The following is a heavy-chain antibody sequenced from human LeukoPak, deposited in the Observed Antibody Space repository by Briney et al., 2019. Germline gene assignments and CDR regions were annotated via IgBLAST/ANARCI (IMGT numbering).Heavy chain of an antibody. D-gene: IGHD3-22*01. Sequence: GRSLRLSCVASGFTFRSYAMHWVRQAPGKWLEWVIVISSDGTNKYYADSVKGRFTVSRDNSKNTLYLQMNSLRAEDTAVYYCAKDRGYYYDRLVVWGQGTMVTVSS. V-gene: IGHV3-30-3*01. CDR1: GFTFRSYA. CDR2: ISSDGTNK. J-gene: IGHJ3*01. CDR3: AKDRGYYYDRLVV.